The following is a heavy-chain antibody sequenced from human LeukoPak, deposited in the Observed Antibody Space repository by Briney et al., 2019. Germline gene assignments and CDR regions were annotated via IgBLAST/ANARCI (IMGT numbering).Heavy chain of an antibody. J-gene: IGHJ4*02. CDR3: ASRSSGWYFEN. CDR1: GDSISSSNW. D-gene: IGHD6-19*01. V-gene: IGHV4-4*02. Sequence: SETLSLTCTVSGDSISSSNWWNWVRQPPGKGLEWIGEIYHSGSTHYNPSLKSRITISVDKSKNQFSLKLSSVTAADTAVYYCASRSSGWYFENWGQGTLVTVSS. CDR2: IYHSGST.